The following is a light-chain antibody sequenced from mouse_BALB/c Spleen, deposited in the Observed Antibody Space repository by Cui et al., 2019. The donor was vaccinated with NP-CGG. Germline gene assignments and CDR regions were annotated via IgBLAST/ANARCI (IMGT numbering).Light chain of an antibody. V-gene: IGLV1*01. CDR2: GTN. J-gene: IGLJ1*01. Sequence: QAVVTQKSESTTSPGETVTLTCRSSTGAVTTSNYANWVQEKPDHLFTGLIGGTNNRAPGVPARFSGSLIGDKAALTITGAQTEDEAIYFCALWYSNHWVFGGGTKLTVL. CDR3: ALWYSNHWV. CDR1: TGAVTTSNY.